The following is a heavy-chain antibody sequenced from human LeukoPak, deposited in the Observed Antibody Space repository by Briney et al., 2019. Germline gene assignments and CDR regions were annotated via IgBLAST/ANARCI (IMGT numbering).Heavy chain of an antibody. V-gene: IGHV3-23*01. J-gene: IGHJ4*02. CDR1: GFTFSSYA. Sequence: PPGGSLRLSCAASGFTFSSYAMSWVRQAPGKGLEWVSAISGSGGSTYYADSVKGRFTISRDNSKNTLYLQMNSLRAEDTAVYYCANHYCSGGSCYELDYWGQGTLVTVPS. CDR2: ISGSGGST. D-gene: IGHD2-15*01. CDR3: ANHYCSGGSCYELDY.